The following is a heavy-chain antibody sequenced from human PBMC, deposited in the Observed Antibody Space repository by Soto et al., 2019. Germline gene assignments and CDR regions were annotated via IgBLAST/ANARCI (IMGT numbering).Heavy chain of an antibody. CDR3: AKGQDYGPDY. CDR1: GFTFSSYG. D-gene: IGHD4-17*01. J-gene: IGHJ4*02. CDR2: ISYDGSNK. V-gene: IGHV3-30*18. Sequence: QVQVVESGGGVVQPGRSLRLSCAASGFTFSSYGMHWVRQAPGKGQEWVAVISYDGSNKYYADSVKGRFTISRDNSKNTLYLQMNSLRAEDTAVYHCAKGQDYGPDYWGQGTLVTVSS.